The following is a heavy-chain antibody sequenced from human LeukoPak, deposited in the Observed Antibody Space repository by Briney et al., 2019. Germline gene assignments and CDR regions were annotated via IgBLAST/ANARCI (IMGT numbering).Heavy chain of an antibody. D-gene: IGHD3-10*01. CDR2: IRGSGGGT. CDR1: GFTFSSYA. V-gene: IGHV3-23*01. J-gene: IGHJ4*02. CDR3: AKDLDDSGIDPVFDY. Sequence: PGGSLRLSCAASGFTFSSYAMSWFRQAPGKGLEWVSAIRGSGGGTYYAASVKGRFTVSRDNSKNTLNLQMNSLRAEDTAVYYCAKDLDDSGIDPVFDYWGQGTLVTVSS.